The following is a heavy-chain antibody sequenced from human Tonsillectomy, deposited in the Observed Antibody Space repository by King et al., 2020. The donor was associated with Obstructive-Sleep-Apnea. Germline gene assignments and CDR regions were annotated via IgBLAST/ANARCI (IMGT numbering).Heavy chain of an antibody. D-gene: IGHD3-9*01. V-gene: IGHV1-18*01. CDR1: GYTFTSYG. CDR2: ISAYNGDT. CDR3: AMADILTDWRYFDT. J-gene: IGHJ5*02. Sequence: LVQSGAEVKNPGASVKVSCMASGYTFTSYGISWVRQAPGQGLEYMGWISAYNGDTNFLQKFQGRLTMTTDTSTSTAYMALRSLRSYDTAVYYCAMADILTDWRYFDTWGQGTLVTVSS.